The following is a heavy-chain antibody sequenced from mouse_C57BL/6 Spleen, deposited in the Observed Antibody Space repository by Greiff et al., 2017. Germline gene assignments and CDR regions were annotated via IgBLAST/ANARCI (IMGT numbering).Heavy chain of an antibody. CDR3: ARRGGTFPYWYFDV. J-gene: IGHJ1*03. Sequence: EVKVEESGGGLVKPGGSLKLSCAASGFTFSSYAMSWVRQTPEKRLEWVATISDGGSYTYYPDNVKGRFTISRDNAKNNLYLQMSHLKSEDTAMYYCARRGGTFPYWYFDVWGTGTTVTVSS. D-gene: IGHD1-1*02. CDR1: GFTFSSYA. CDR2: ISDGGSYT. V-gene: IGHV5-4*03.